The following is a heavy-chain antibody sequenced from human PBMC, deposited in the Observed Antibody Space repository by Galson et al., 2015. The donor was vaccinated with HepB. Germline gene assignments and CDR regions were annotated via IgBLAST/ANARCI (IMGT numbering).Heavy chain of an antibody. CDR3: AKALGGHDTEWYPWSDD. Sequence: SLRLSCAASGFTFSSYAMHWVRQAPGKGLEWVAVISYDGSNKYYADSVKGRFTISRDNSKNTLYLQMNNMRPEDTAVYSCAKALGGHDTEWYPWSDDWGQGTLVTVSS. V-gene: IGHV3-30-3*01. D-gene: IGHD3-3*01. CDR2: ISYDGSNK. J-gene: IGHJ4*02. CDR1: GFTFSSYA.